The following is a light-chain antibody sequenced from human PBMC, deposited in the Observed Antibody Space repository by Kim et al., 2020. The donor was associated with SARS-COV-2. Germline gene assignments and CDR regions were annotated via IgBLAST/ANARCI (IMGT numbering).Light chain of an antibody. Sequence: DIQMTQSPSSLSASVGDRVTITCQAGQDISTHLSWFQLKPGKAPKLLIYDASHLETGVPSRFSGSGSGTDYTFTISSLRPEDIATYYCQQYDDLPYTCGQETNLEI. V-gene: IGKV1-33*01. CDR1: QDISTH. CDR2: DAS. J-gene: IGKJ2*01. CDR3: QQYDDLPYT.